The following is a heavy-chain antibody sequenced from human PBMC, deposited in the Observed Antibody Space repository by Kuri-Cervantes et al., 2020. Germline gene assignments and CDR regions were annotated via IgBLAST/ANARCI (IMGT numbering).Heavy chain of an antibody. Sequence: SETLSLTCAVSGGSISSSNWWSWVRQPPGKGLEWIGEIYHSGSTNYNPSLKSRVTISVDKSKNQFSLKPSSVTAADTAVYYCARDPRGYCSSTSCNWGQGTLVTVSS. J-gene: IGHJ4*02. D-gene: IGHD2-2*01. CDR3: ARDPRGYCSSTSCN. CDR2: IYHSGST. CDR1: GGSISSSNW. V-gene: IGHV4-4*02.